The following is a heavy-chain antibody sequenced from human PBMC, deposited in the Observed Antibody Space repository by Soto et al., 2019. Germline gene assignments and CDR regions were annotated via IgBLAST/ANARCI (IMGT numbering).Heavy chain of an antibody. Sequence: PSETLSLTCAVYGGSFSGYYWSWIRQPPGKGLEWIGEINHSGSTNYNPSLKSRVTISVDTSKNQFSLKLSSVTAADTAVYYCARGLDCSGGSCYGGSDYWGQGTLVTVSS. CDR2: INHSGST. CDR1: GGSFSGYY. J-gene: IGHJ4*02. V-gene: IGHV4-34*01. D-gene: IGHD2-15*01. CDR3: ARGLDCSGGSCYGGSDY.